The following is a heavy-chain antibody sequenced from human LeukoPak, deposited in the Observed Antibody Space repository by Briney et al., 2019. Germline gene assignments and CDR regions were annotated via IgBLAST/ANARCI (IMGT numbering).Heavy chain of an antibody. CDR1: GFTFSDYW. D-gene: IGHD2-2*01. CDR3: ARWRGSTSERSDY. J-gene: IGHJ4*02. Sequence: PGGSLRLSCTASGFTFSDYWMTWVCQALGKGLEWVANIKQDGSAKYYVDSVKGRFTISRDNAKNSLYLQMDSLRVEDTATYYCARWRGSTSERSDYWGQGTLVTVSS. CDR2: IKQDGSAK. V-gene: IGHV3-7*01.